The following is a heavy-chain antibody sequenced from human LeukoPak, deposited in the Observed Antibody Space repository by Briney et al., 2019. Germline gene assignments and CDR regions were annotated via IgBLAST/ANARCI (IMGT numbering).Heavy chain of an antibody. Sequence: SETLSLTCGVYGGSFRDYFWTWIRQSPGKGLEWVGEVSYSGSTKYNLSLKSRVTISMDTSKDQFSLNLTSVTAADTALYYCARNYYGSGSDVFDPWGQGTLVTVSS. CDR1: GGSFRDYF. J-gene: IGHJ5*02. V-gene: IGHV4-34*01. CDR2: VSYSGST. CDR3: ARNYYGSGSDVFDP. D-gene: IGHD3-10*01.